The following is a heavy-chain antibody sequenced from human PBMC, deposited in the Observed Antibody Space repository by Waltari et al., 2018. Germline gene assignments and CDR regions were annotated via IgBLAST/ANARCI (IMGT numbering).Heavy chain of an antibody. D-gene: IGHD2-2*01. V-gene: IGHV4-38-2*02. J-gene: IGHJ4*02. CDR3: AREFSSYSSTWYYFDQ. Sequence: QVQLQESGPGLVKPSETLSLTCAVSGYSISSGYFWGWIRQPPGKGLEWIGSIYHSGTTYYNASLKSRVTTSVDTSKNQFSLNLRSVTAADTAVYYCAREFSSYSSTWYYFDQWGQGILVTVSS. CDR2: IYHSGTT. CDR1: GYSISSGYF.